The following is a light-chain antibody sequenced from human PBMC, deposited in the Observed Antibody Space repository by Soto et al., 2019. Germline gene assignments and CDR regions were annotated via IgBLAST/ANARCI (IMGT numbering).Light chain of an antibody. Sequence: EIVLTQSPGTLSLSPGERATLSCRASQSVSSSYLAWYQQKPGQAPRLLIYGASSRATGIPDRFSGSGSGTAFTLTISRLEPEDFAVYYCQQYGSSPSWTFGQGTK. J-gene: IGKJ1*01. V-gene: IGKV3-20*01. CDR2: GAS. CDR3: QQYGSSPSWT. CDR1: QSVSSSY.